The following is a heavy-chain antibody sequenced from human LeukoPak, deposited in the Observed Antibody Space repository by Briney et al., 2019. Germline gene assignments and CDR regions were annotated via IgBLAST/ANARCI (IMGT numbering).Heavy chain of an antibody. CDR2: INHSGST. Sequence: SETLSLTCAVYGGSFSGYYWSWIRQPPGKGLEWIGEINHSGSTNYNPFLKSRVTISVDTSKNQFSLKLRSVTAADTAVYYCARHLGYFDLWGRGTLVTVSS. D-gene: IGHD3-3*02. CDR1: GGSFSGYY. J-gene: IGHJ2*01. V-gene: IGHV4-34*01. CDR3: ARHLGYFDL.